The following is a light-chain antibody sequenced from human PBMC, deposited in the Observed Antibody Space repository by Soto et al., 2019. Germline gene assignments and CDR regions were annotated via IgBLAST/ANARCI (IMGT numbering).Light chain of an antibody. J-gene: IGLJ2*01. V-gene: IGLV6-57*02. CDR3: QSSS. CDR2: EDN. CDR1: SGSIASNY. Sequence: NFMLTQPHSVSESPGKTVTISCTGSSGSIASNYVQWYQQRPGSAPTTVIYEDNQRPSGVPDRFSGSIDSSSNSASLTISGLKTEDEADYYCQSSSLGGGTKLTVL.